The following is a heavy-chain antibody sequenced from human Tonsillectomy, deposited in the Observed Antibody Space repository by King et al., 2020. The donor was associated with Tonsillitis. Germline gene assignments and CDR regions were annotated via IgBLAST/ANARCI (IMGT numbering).Heavy chain of an antibody. D-gene: IGHD5-24*01. Sequence: QLVQSGAEVKKPGSSVKVSCKASGSSLTDYAINWVRQAPGQGLEWMGGIIPIFDTANYAQKFQGKVTITADKSTSTAYMGLSSLRSEDTAVYYCAREMTTFIDYWGQGTLVTVSS. CDR1: GSSLTDYA. V-gene: IGHV1-69*14. J-gene: IGHJ4*02. CDR3: AREMTTFIDY. CDR2: IIPIFDTA.